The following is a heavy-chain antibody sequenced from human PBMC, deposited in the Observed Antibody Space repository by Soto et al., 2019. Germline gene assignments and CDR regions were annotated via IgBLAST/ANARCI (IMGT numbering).Heavy chain of an antibody. CDR3: AREGLRGYYYGMDV. V-gene: IGHV4-31*03. J-gene: IGHJ6*02. CDR1: GGSISSGGYY. Sequence: QVQLQESGPGLVKPSQTLSLTCTVSGGSISSGGYYWSWIRQHPGKGLEWIGYIYYSGSTYYNPSLKSRVTISVDTSKNQFSLKLSSVTAADTAVYYCAREGLRGYYYGMDVWGQGTTVTVSS. CDR2: IYYSGST. D-gene: IGHD3-16*01.